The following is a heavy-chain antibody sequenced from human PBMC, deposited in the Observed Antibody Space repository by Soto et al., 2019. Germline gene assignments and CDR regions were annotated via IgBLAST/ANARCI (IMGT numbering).Heavy chain of an antibody. D-gene: IGHD3-10*01. CDR2: IYSGGST. Sequence: EVQLVETGGGLIQPGGSLRLSCAASGFTVSSNYMSWVRQAPGKGLEWVSVIYSGGSTYYADSVKGRFTISRDNSKNKLYLQMNSLRAEDTAVYYCARDRGYGSGKINYYYYGMDVWGQGTTVTVSS. V-gene: IGHV3-53*02. CDR1: GFTVSSNY. J-gene: IGHJ6*02. CDR3: ARDRGYGSGKINYYYYGMDV.